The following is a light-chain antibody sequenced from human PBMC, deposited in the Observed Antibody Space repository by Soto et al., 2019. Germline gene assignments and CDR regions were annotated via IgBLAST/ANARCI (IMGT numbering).Light chain of an antibody. CDR3: QQYGHWSRT. CDR2: RTS. CDR1: RGGDAW. Sequence: IQLTQSPSAVSASVGDRVNITCRASRGGDAWLAWYQQNPGEAPQLLITRTSILKSAVPSRFSGSGSGTEFTLTISSLQPDDFATYYCQQYGHWSRTFGQGTKVEI. V-gene: IGKV1-5*03. J-gene: IGKJ1*01.